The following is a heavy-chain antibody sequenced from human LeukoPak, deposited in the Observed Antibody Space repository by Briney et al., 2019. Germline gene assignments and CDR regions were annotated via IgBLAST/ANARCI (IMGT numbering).Heavy chain of an antibody. CDR2: INPSGGST. Sequence: GASVKVSCKASGYTFTSYYMHWVRQAPGQGLEWMGIINPSGGSTSYAQKFQGRVTMTRDTSTSTVYMELSSLRSEDTAVYYCARVSYDFWSGYYRNYYYGMDVWGQGTTVTVSS. D-gene: IGHD3-3*01. V-gene: IGHV1-46*01. CDR1: GYTFTSYY. J-gene: IGHJ6*02. CDR3: ARVSYDFWSGYYRNYYYGMDV.